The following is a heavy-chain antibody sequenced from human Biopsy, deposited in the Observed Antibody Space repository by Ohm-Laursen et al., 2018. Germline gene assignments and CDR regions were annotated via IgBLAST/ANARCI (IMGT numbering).Heavy chain of an antibody. J-gene: IGHJ6*02. CDR1: GNTFATYH. Sequence: GASVKVSCNASGNTFATYHIHWVRQAPGQGLEWMGVISHSGATTSFSQKFQGRITMTRDTSTGTVYMDLNSLGSEDTAVYYCARAGVGSDGTDSYYYGMDVWGPGTTVTVSS. CDR3: ARAGVGSDGTDSYYYGMDV. CDR2: ISHSGATT. D-gene: IGHD5-24*01. V-gene: IGHV1-46*01.